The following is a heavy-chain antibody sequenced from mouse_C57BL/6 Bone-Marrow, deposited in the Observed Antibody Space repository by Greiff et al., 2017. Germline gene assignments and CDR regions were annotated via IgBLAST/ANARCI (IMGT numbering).Heavy chain of an antibody. Sequence: QFQLQQSGAELVKPGASVKISCKASGYAFSSYWMNWVKQRPGKGLEWIGQIYPGDGDTNYNGKFKGKATLTADKSSSTAYMQLSSLTSEDSAVYFCARSPYYYGSKYYAMDDWGQGTSGTVSS. J-gene: IGHJ4*01. CDR3: ARSPYYYGSKYYAMDD. D-gene: IGHD1-1*01. CDR1: GYAFSSYW. CDR2: IYPGDGDT. V-gene: IGHV1-80*01.